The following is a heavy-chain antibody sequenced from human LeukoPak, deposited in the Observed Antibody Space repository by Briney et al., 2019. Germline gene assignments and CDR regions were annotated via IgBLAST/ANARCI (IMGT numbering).Heavy chain of an antibody. V-gene: IGHV1-2*02. CDR3: ARDRYYDSSGYYPA. CDR2: INPNSGGT. Sequence: GASVKVSCKASGFTFTSYDINWVRQATGQGLEWMGWINPNSGGTNYAQKFQGRVTMTRDTSISTAYMELSRLRSDDTAVYYCARDRYYDSSGYYPAWGQGTLVTVSS. J-gene: IGHJ4*02. D-gene: IGHD3-22*01. CDR1: GFTFTSYD.